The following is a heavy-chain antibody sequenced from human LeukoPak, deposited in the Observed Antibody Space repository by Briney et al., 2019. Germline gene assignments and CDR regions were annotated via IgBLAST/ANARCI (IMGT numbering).Heavy chain of an antibody. CDR2: IRYDGSQK. Sequence: GGSLRLSCAASGFTFSTYGMHWVRQAPGKGLEWVAFIRYDGSQKWYADSVKGRFTISRDNSKNTLYVQMNSLRSEDTALYYCAKVVGYGDYVGVDSWGQGTLVTVSS. CDR3: AKVVGYGDYVGVDS. CDR1: GFTFSTYG. V-gene: IGHV3-30*02. J-gene: IGHJ4*02. D-gene: IGHD4-17*01.